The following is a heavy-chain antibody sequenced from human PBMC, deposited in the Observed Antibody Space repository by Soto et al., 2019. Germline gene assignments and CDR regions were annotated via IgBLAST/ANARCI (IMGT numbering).Heavy chain of an antibody. Sequence: QVQLQQWGAGLLKPSETLSLNCAVTGGSLSGYYWSWIRQPPGKGLEWIGEVKDGGHTNYSPSLRGRVTISSVPANNQFSLRLDSVTAADTGVYYCARGQEGVVSTHWAQGSLVTLSS. D-gene: IGHD6-6*01. J-gene: IGHJ4*02. V-gene: IGHV4-34*01. CDR2: VKDGGHT. CDR3: ARGQEGVVSTH. CDR1: GGSLSGYY.